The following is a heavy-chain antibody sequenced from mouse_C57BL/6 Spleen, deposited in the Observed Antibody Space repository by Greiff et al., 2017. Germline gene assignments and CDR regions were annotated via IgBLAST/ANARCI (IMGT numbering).Heavy chain of an antibody. CDR2: IWTGGGT. V-gene: IGHV2-9-1*01. J-gene: IGHJ1*03. CDR3: ARNFYYYGSWYFDV. Sequence: VKLQESGPGLVAPSQSLSITCTVSGFSLTSYAISWVRQPPGKGLEWLGVIWTGGGTNYNSALKSRLSISKDNSKSQVFLKMNSLQTDDTARYYCARNFYYYGSWYFDVWGTGTTVTVSS. CDR1: GFSLTSYA. D-gene: IGHD1-1*01.